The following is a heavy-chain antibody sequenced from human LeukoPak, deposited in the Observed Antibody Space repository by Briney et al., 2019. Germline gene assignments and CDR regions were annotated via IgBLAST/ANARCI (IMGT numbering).Heavy chain of an antibody. CDR3: ARETAPYYYSYVDV. J-gene: IGHJ6*03. Sequence: PGGSLRLSCAASGFTVSSNYMSWVRQAPGKGLEWVSVIYSGGSTYYADSVKGRFTISRDNSKNTLYLQMNSLRAEDTAVYYCARETAPYYYSYVDVWGKGTTVTVSS. CDR1: GFTVSSNY. V-gene: IGHV3-53*01. D-gene: IGHD6-25*01. CDR2: IYSGGST.